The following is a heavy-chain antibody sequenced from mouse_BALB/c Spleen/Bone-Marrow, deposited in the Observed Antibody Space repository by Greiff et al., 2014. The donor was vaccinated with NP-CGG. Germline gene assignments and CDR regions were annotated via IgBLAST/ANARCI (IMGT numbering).Heavy chain of an antibody. CDR3: ARHAYGNSYWYFDV. Sequence: QVQLQQSGPELVKPGASVKFSCKASGYAFSSSWMNWVKQRPGQGLEWIGRIYPGDGDTNYNGKFKGKATLTADKTSSTAYMQLSSLTSVDSAVYFCARHAYGNSYWYFDVWGAGTTVTVSS. CDR1: GYAFSSSW. V-gene: IGHV1-82*01. J-gene: IGHJ1*01. D-gene: IGHD2-1*01. CDR2: IYPGDGDT.